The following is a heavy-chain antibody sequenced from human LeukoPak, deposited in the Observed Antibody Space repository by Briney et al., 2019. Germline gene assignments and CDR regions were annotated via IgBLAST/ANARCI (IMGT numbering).Heavy chain of an antibody. CDR3: ARYYDFWSGYYTGWFDP. CDR1: GYTFTSYG. J-gene: IGHJ5*02. Sequence: ASVKVSCKASGYTFTSYGISWVRQAPGQGLEWMGWISAYNGNTNYAQKLQGRVAMTTDTSTSTAYMELGSLRSDDTAVYYCARYYDFWSGYYTGWFDPWGQGTLVTVSS. D-gene: IGHD3-3*01. V-gene: IGHV1-18*01. CDR2: ISAYNGNT.